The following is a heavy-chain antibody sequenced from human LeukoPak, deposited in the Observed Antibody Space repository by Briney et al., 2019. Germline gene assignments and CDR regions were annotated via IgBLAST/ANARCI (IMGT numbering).Heavy chain of an antibody. CDR3: ARDVKNYYDSSGYYYGSAWYFDY. CDR1: GYTLTELS. CDR2: FDPEDGET. Sequence: ASVKVSCKVSGYTLTELSMHWVRQAPGKGLEWMGGFDPEDGETIYAQKFQGRVTITADESTSTAYMELSSLRSEDTAVYYCARDVKNYYDSSGYYYGSAWYFDYWGLGTLVTVSS. V-gene: IGHV1-24*01. J-gene: IGHJ4*02. D-gene: IGHD3-22*01.